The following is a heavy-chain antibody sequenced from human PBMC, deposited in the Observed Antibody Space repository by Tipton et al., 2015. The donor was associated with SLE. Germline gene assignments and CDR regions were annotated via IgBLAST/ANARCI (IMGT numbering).Heavy chain of an antibody. CDR2: IYYSGST. J-gene: IGHJ3*02. V-gene: IGHV4-59*11. D-gene: IGHD3-10*01. Sequence: TLSLTCTVSGGSISSHYWSWIRQPPGKGLEWIGYIYYSGSTSYNPSLKSRVTISVDTSKNQFSLKLSSVTAADTAVYYCAEGVLPWAAFDIWGQGTMVTVSS. CDR1: GGSISSHY. CDR3: AEGVLPWAAFDI.